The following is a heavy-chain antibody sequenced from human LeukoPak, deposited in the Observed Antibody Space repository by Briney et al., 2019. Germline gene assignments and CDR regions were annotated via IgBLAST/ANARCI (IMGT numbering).Heavy chain of an antibody. CDR3: STALDN. CDR1: GFTFDDYA. CDR2: ISWNSGTI. Sequence: PGRSLRLSCTASGFTFDDYAMHWVRQAPGKGLEWVSGISWNSGTIGYADSVRGRFTISRDNAKNSLYLQMDSLRAEDTAVYYCSTALDNWGQGTLVTVSS. V-gene: IGHV3-9*01. J-gene: IGHJ4*02. D-gene: IGHD2-21*02.